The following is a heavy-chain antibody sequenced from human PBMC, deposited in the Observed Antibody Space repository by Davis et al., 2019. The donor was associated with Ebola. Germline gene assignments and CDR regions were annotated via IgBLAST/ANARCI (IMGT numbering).Heavy chain of an antibody. Sequence: PGGSLRLSCAASGFTVSSNHMSWVRQAPGKGLEWVSVIYDHSTAYADSVRGRFIISRDKANNTLYLEMNSLRVADTAVYYCATTQWLREFDNWGQGTLVTVSS. CDR3: ATTQWLREFDN. CDR1: GFTVSSNH. J-gene: IGHJ4*02. D-gene: IGHD6-19*01. V-gene: IGHV3-53*05. CDR2: IYDHST.